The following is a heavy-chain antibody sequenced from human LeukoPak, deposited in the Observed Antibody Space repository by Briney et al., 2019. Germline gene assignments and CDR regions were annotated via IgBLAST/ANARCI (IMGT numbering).Heavy chain of an antibody. V-gene: IGHV6-1*01. CDR2: PYYKSEWYN. CDR3: AREETTTTGHYYMDV. J-gene: IGHJ6*03. Sequence: SQTLSLTCAISGDSVSSNSGAWNWIRQSPSRGLQWLGRPYYKSEWYNDYAVSVKRRKTINPDTSKNPFSLQLNSVTPEDTAVYYCAREETTTTGHYYMDVWGKGTTVTISS. CDR1: GDSVSSNSGA. D-gene: IGHD1-26*01.